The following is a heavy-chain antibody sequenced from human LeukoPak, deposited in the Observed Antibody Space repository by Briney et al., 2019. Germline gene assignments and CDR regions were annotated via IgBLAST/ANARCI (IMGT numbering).Heavy chain of an antibody. CDR3: VRVDTSGYYYELSFDY. D-gene: IGHD3-22*01. CDR1: GFTFSSYW. V-gene: IGHV3-7*01. CDR2: TKKDGSEK. Sequence: GGSLRLSCAASGFTFSSYWMSWVRQAPGKGLEWVANTKKDGSEKEYVDSVKGRFTISRDNAKNSLYLQMNSLRVEDTAVYYCVRVDTSGYYYELSFDYWGQGTLITVSS. J-gene: IGHJ4*02.